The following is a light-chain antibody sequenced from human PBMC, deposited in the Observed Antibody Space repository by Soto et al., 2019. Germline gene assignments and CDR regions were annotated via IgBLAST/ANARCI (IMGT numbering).Light chain of an antibody. CDR3: MQVLQTPFT. CDR2: MGS. V-gene: IGKV2-28*01. Sequence: DIVMTQSPLSLPVTPGEPASISCRSSQSLLHRNGYNYMDWFLQRPGQSPQLLIYMGSNRASGVPVRFSGSGSGTDFTLKISRVEAEDVGIYYCMQVLQTPFTFGPGTKVDIK. CDR1: QSLLHRNGYNY. J-gene: IGKJ3*01.